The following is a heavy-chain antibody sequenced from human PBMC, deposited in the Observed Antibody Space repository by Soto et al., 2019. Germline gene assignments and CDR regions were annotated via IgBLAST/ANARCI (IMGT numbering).Heavy chain of an antibody. J-gene: IGHJ5*02. CDR3: AKNQGVELVPLATVDWFDP. Sequence: GGSLRLSCAASGFIFENFGMSWVRQAPGKGLEWISSISGSGFKKYYADSVKGRFTISRDNSKSTVYLELNNLSAEDTAVYHCAKNQGVELVPLATVDWFDPWGQGSVLTVYS. CDR1: GFIFENFG. D-gene: IGHD1-26*01. CDR2: ISGSGFKK. V-gene: IGHV3-23*01.